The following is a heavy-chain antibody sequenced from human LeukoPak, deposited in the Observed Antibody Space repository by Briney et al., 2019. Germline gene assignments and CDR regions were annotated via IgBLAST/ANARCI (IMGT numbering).Heavy chain of an antibody. J-gene: IGHJ5*02. CDR3: ARGGTTVTPGLLWFDP. Sequence: PSETLSLTCTVSGGSNSSYYFSWIRQPPGKGLEWIGYIYYSGSTKYNPSLKSRVTISVDTSKNQFSLKLSSVTAADTAVYYCARGGTTVTPGLLWFDPWGQGTLVTVSS. CDR2: IYYSGST. D-gene: IGHD4-17*01. CDR1: GGSNSSYY. V-gene: IGHV4-59*01.